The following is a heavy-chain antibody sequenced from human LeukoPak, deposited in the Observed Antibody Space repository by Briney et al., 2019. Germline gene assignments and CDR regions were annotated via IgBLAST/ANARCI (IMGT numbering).Heavy chain of an antibody. CDR1: GGSFSGYY. CDR3: AREGGGIQLWFDY. V-gene: IGHV4-34*01. CDR2: INRSGST. D-gene: IGHD5-18*01. J-gene: IGHJ4*02. Sequence: SETLSLTCAVYGGSFSGYYWSWIRQPPGKGLEWIGEINRSGSTNYNPSLKSRVTISVDTSKNQFSLKLSSVTAADTAVYYCAREGGGIQLWFDYWGQGTLVTVSS.